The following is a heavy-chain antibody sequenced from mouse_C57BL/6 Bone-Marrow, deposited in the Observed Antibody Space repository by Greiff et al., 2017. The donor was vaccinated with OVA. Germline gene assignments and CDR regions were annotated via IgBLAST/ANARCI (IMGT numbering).Heavy chain of an antibody. J-gene: IGHJ2*01. CDR3: ARPTVGPYFDY. V-gene: IGHV1-59*01. CDR1: GYTFTSYW. CDR2: IDPSDSST. D-gene: IGHD1-1*01. Sequence: VQLQQPGAELVRPGTSVKLSCKASGYTFTSYWMHWVKQRPGQGLEWIGVIDPSDSSTNYNQKFKGKATLTVDTSSSTAYMQLSSLTSEDSAVYYCARPTVGPYFDYWGQGTTLTVSS.